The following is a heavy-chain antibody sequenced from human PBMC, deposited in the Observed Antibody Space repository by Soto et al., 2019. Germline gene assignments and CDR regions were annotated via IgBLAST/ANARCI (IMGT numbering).Heavy chain of an antibody. V-gene: IGHV1-24*01. CDR1: GYTLTELS. Sequence: ASVKVSCKVSGYTLTELSMHWVRQAPGKGLEWMGGFDPEDGETIYAQKFQGRVTMTEDTSTDTAYMELSSLRSEDTAVYYCATEGSVGYCSGGSCPFFDYWGQGTLVTVSS. CDR3: ATEGSVGYCSGGSCPFFDY. J-gene: IGHJ4*02. D-gene: IGHD2-15*01. CDR2: FDPEDGET.